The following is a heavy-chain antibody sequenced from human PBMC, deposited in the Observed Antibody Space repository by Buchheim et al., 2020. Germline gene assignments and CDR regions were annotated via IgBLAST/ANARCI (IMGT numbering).Heavy chain of an antibody. D-gene: IGHD3-10*01. CDR2: IFPGDSST. J-gene: IGHJ6*03. CDR3: ARGGLLCNSGACFSAYYYNYMDV. V-gene: IGHV5-51*01. CDR1: GYNFTNFW. Sequence: VQLMQSGAEVKKPGESLKISCKASGYNFTNFWIGWVRQMPGKGLDWMGIIFPGDSSTIYSPSFRGQVTISADKSINATYLQWNSLQASDSAIYLCARGGLLCNSGACFSAYYYNYMDVWGNGTT.